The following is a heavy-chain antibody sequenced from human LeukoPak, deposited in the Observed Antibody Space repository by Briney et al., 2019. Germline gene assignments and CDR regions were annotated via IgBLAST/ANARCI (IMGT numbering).Heavy chain of an antibody. J-gene: IGHJ6*03. Sequence: WIRQPPGKGLEWVSGINWNGGSTGYADSVKGRFTISRDNAKNSLYLQMNSLRAEDTALYYCARAYLDRDIVVVVAATPGSWHYMDVWGKGTTVTVSS. V-gene: IGHV3-20*03. D-gene: IGHD2-15*01. CDR2: INWNGGST. CDR3: ARAYLDRDIVVVVAATPGSWHYMDV.